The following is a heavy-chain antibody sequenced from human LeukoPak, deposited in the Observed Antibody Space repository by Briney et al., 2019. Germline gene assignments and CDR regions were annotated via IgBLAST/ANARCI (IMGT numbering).Heavy chain of an antibody. CDR1: GFTFRSYA. D-gene: IGHD3-22*01. CDR3: ARDGYYDGSGYD. V-gene: IGHV3-30*04. CDR2: ISYDGRNK. J-gene: IGHJ4*02. Sequence: LGGSLTLSCAASGFTFRSYAMHWVRPAPGKGLEGVAIISYDGRNKYHADSVKGRFSISRDNSKNTLYLQMNSLRAEDTAVYYCARDGYYDGSGYDWGQGTLVTVSS.